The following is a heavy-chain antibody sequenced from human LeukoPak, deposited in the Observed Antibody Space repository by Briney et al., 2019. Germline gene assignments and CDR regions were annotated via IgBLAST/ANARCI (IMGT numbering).Heavy chain of an antibody. Sequence: ASAKVSCKVSGYTLTELSMHWVRQAPGKGLEWMGGFDTEDGETIYAQKFQGRVTMTEDTSTDTAYMELSSLRSEDTAVYYCATDYLVGASNAWRQGTVVTVSS. V-gene: IGHV1-24*01. CDR1: GYTLTELS. CDR2: FDTEDGET. D-gene: IGHD1-26*01. CDR3: ATDYLVGASNA. J-gene: IGHJ5*02.